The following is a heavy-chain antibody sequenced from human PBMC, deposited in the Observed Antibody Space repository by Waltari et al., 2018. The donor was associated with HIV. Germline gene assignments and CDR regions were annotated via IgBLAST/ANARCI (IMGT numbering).Heavy chain of an antibody. Sequence: LACAASGFTFTDFYMNWVRQAPGKGLEWITYISNSGTTMNYADSVNGRFTVSRDNAKNSVYLQMNSLSTEDTAVYYCAREPRGGHDPLGHYYFYYGMDVWGQGTTVIVSS. V-gene: IGHV3-11*01. CDR1: GFTFTDFY. D-gene: IGHD5-12*01. CDR2: ISNSGTTM. J-gene: IGHJ6*02. CDR3: AREPRGGHDPLGHYYFYYGMDV.